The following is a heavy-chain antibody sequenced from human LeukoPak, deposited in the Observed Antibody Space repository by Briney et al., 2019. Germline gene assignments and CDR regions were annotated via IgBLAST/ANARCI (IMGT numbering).Heavy chain of an antibody. CDR1: GGSISSSSYY. Sequence: SETLSLNCTVSGGSISSSSYYWGWIRQPPGKGLEWIGSIYYSGSTYYNPSLKSRVTISVDTSKSQFSLRLTSVTAADTAVYYCARHVRFLEWLSSYYFDYWGQGTLVTVSS. V-gene: IGHV4-39*01. J-gene: IGHJ4*02. CDR3: ARHVRFLEWLSSYYFDY. CDR2: IYYSGST. D-gene: IGHD3-3*01.